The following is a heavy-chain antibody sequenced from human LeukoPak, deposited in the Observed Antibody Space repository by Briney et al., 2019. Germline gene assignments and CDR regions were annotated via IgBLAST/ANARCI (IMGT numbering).Heavy chain of an antibody. J-gene: IGHJ4*02. D-gene: IGHD3-22*01. Sequence: SETLSLTCAVYGGSFSGYYWSWIRQPPGKGLEWIGEINHSGSTNYNPSLKSRVTISVDTSKNQFSLKLSPVTAADTAVYYCARGLHYYDSMWGQGTLVTVSS. V-gene: IGHV4-34*01. CDR2: INHSGST. CDR1: GGSFSGYY. CDR3: ARGLHYYDSM.